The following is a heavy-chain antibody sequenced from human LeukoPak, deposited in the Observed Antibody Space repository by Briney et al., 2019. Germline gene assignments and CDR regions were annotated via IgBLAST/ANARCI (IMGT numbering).Heavy chain of an antibody. CDR2: ISSSSTYI. Sequence: GESLRLSCAASGFTVGSYSMDCVRQAPGKGLEWVSSISSSSTYIHYADSVKGRFTISRDNAKNSLYLQMNSLRAEDTAVYYFARDNSAMYFGAVLADAGKNWFDPWGQGTLVTVSS. D-gene: IGHD2-2*01. CDR1: GFTVGSYS. V-gene: IGHV3-21*01. CDR3: ARDNSAMYFGAVLADAGKNWFDP. J-gene: IGHJ5*02.